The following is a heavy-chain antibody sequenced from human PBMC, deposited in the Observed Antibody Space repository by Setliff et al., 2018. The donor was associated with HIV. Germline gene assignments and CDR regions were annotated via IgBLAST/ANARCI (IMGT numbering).Heavy chain of an antibody. D-gene: IGHD6-19*01. Sequence: ETLSLTCAVYGGSFSGYYWSWVRQAPGKGLEWVANIKEDGSEQYYMDSVKGRFTISRDNAKNSLYLQMSSLRAEDTAVYYCARDVAVASFFNYWGQGTLVTVSS. V-gene: IGHV3-7*05. CDR2: IKEDGSEQ. J-gene: IGHJ4*02. CDR3: ARDVAVASFFNY. CDR1: GGSFSGYY.